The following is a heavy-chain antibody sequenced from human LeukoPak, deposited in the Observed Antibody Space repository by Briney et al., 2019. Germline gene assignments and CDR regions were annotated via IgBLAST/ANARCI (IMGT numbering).Heavy chain of an antibody. CDR3: APGGAIDY. Sequence: PLASVKVSWKGSGYTFTDYWLYWVRQVAGRGLEWMGWINPNSGGTKYAQKFQGRVTMTRDTSISTAYMELSRLRSDDTAMYYCAPGGAIDYWGQGTLVTVSS. J-gene: IGHJ4*02. D-gene: IGHD3-10*01. CDR1: GYTFTDYW. CDR2: INPNSGGT. V-gene: IGHV1-2*02.